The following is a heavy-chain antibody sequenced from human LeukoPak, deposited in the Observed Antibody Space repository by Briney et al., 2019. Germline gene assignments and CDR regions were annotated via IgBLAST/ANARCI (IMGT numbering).Heavy chain of an antibody. D-gene: IGHD3-22*01. Sequence: GGSLRLSCTTSGFTFSDYAVSWVRQAPGKGLEWIGFIRNKANGGTTEYAATVKGRFTISRDDSKTIAHLQMSSLKTEDTAVYYCSRFYSSGWASGAFDIWGQGTMVTVSS. V-gene: IGHV3-49*04. CDR2: IRNKANGGTT. CDR1: GFTFSDYA. CDR3: SRFYSSGWASGAFDI. J-gene: IGHJ3*02.